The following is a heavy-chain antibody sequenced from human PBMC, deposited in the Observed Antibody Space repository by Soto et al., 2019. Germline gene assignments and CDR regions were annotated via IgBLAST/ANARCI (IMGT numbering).Heavy chain of an antibody. V-gene: IGHV1-69*13. D-gene: IGHD3-10*01. CDR1: GGTFSSYA. J-gene: IGHJ6*02. Sequence: ASVKVSCKASGGTFSSYAISWVRQAPGQGLEWMGGIIPIFGTANYAQKFQGRVTITADESTSTAYMELSSLRSEDTAVYYCAKVDGSGSYSPPYYYYGMDVWGQGTTVTVSS. CDR2: IIPIFGTA. CDR3: AKVDGSGSYSPPYYYYGMDV.